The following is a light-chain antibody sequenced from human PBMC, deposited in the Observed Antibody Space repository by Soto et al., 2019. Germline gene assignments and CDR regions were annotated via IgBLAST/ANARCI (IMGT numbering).Light chain of an antibody. Sequence: NFMLTQPHSVSESPGKKVTISCTSSSGSIASNYVQWYQQRPGSAPTTVIYEDNQRTSGDPDRFYGSIDSTSNSASLTISGMKTEDEADSVSQSSDSSNEVFGGGT. CDR1: SGSIASNY. J-gene: IGLJ2*01. CDR3: QSSDSSNEV. V-gene: IGLV6-57*04. CDR2: EDN.